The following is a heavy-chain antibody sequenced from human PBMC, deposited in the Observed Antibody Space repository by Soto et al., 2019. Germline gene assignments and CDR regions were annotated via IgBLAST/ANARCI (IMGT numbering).Heavy chain of an antibody. V-gene: IGHV1-24*01. Sequence: ASVKVSCKVSGYTLTELSMHWVRQAPGKGLEWMGGFDPEDGETIYAQKFQGRVTMTEDTSTDTAYMELSSLRSEDTAVYHCATDYDFWSGFDAFDIWGQGTMVTVSS. CDR1: GYTLTELS. CDR2: FDPEDGET. J-gene: IGHJ3*02. D-gene: IGHD3-3*01. CDR3: ATDYDFWSGFDAFDI.